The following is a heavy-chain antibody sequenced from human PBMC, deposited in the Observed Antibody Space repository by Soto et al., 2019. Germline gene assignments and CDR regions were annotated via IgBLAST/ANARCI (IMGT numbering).Heavy chain of an antibody. CDR3: AKDKGYGSSFDL. Sequence: QVQLVESGGGVVQPGRSRRLSCAASGFTFSSYGMHWVRQAPGKGLEWVAVISYDGSNKYYADSVKGRFTISRDNSKNTLYLQMNSLRAEDTAVYYCAKDKGYGSSFDLWGRGTLVTVSS. J-gene: IGHJ2*01. V-gene: IGHV3-30*18. CDR2: ISYDGSNK. D-gene: IGHD1-1*01. CDR1: GFTFSSYG.